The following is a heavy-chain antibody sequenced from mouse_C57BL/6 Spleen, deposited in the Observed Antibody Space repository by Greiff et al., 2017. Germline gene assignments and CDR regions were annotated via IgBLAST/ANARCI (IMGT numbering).Heavy chain of an antibody. V-gene: IGHV1-72*01. CDR1: GYTFTSYW. D-gene: IGHD4-1*01. Sequence: QVQLQQPGAELVKPGASVKLSCKASGYTFTSYWMHWVKQRPGRGLEWIGRIDPNRGGTKYNEKFKSKATLTVDKPSSTAYMQLSSRTSEDPAVYYCARSGTGAMDYWGQGTSVTVSS. CDR3: ARSGTGAMDY. J-gene: IGHJ4*01. CDR2: IDPNRGGT.